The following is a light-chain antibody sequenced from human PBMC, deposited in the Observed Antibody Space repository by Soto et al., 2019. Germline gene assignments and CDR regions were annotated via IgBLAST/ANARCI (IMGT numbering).Light chain of an antibody. CDR1: QSISSW. J-gene: IGKJ1*01. V-gene: IGKV1-5*03. CDR2: KAS. Sequence: DIQMTQSPSTLSASVGDRVTITCRASQSISSWLAWYQQKPGKPPKLLIYKASSLETGVPSRFSGSGSGTEFNLTISSLQPDEFATYYCQQYNSFQTFGQGTKVEIK. CDR3: QQYNSFQT.